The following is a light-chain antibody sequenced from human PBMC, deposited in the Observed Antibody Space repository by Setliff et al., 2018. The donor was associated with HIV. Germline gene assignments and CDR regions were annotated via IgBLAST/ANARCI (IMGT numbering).Light chain of an antibody. CDR2: SSS. J-gene: IGKJ2*01. CDR3: QHYGNSPLFT. CDR1: QSISSSY. Sequence: VLTQSPGTLSLSPGERVTLSCRASQSISSSYLSWFQHKPGQSPRLLIYSSSNRAVGIPDRFSGSGSGTDFTLTISKLELQDFAVYFCQHYGNSPLFTFGQGTKVDIK. V-gene: IGKV3-20*01.